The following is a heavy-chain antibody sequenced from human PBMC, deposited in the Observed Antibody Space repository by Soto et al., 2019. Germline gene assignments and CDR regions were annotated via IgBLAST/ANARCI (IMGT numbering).Heavy chain of an antibody. CDR2: ISGSGDGT. D-gene: IGHD3-10*01. CDR1: GFMFSSYA. J-gene: IGHJ5*02. CDR3: AKTLFSGSGSYRGWFDP. Sequence: EVQLLESGGGLVQFGGSLRLSCAASGFMFSSYAMSWVRQAPGKGLEWVSVISGSGDGTYYADSVKGRFTISRNNFKDTLYLQMNSLRAEDTAVYYCAKTLFSGSGSYRGWFDPWGQGTQVTVSS. V-gene: IGHV3-23*01.